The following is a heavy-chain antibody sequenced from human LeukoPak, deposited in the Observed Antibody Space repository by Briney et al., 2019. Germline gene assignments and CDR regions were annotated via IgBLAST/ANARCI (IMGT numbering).Heavy chain of an antibody. J-gene: IGHJ6*03. V-gene: IGHV3-21*01. D-gene: IGHD5-18*01. Sequence: GGSLRLSCAASGFTFSSYTMIWVRQAPGKGLEWVSSISSSSDYIYYADSLKGRFTISRDNAKNSLYLQMNSLRAEDTAVYYCARIQGYYYYMDVWGKGTTVTVSS. CDR2: ISSSSDYI. CDR3: ARIQGYYYYMDV. CDR1: GFTFSSYT.